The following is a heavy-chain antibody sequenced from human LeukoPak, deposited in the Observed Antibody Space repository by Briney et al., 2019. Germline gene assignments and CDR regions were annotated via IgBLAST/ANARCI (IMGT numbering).Heavy chain of an antibody. J-gene: IGHJ6*02. Sequence: SETLSLTCTVSGGSISSYYWSWIRQPAGKGLEWIGRIYTSGSTNYNPSLKSRVTMSVDTSKNQFSLKLSSMTAADTAVYYCARDSKYYYDSSGYYLPYYYYGMDVWGQGTAVTVSS. CDR3: ARDSKYYYDSSGYYLPYYYYGMDV. CDR2: IYTSGST. V-gene: IGHV4-4*07. D-gene: IGHD3-22*01. CDR1: GGSISSYY.